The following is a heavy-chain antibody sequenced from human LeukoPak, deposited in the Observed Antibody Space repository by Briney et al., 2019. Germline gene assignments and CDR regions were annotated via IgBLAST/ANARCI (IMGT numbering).Heavy chain of an antibody. CDR3: ARGTIISYYFDY. CDR2: IYYSGST. J-gene: IGHJ4*02. V-gene: IGHV4-30-4*01. D-gene: IGHD3-3*02. CDR1: GGSISSGDYY. Sequence: SETLSLTCTVSGGSISSGDYYWSWIRQPPGKGLEWIGYIYYSGSTYYNPSLKSRVTISVDTSKNQFSLKLSSVTAADTAVYYCARGTIISYYFDYWGQGTLVTVSS.